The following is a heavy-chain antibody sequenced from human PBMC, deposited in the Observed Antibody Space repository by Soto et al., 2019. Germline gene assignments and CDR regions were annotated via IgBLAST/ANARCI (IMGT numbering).Heavy chain of an antibody. J-gene: IGHJ6*02. Sequence: ASVKVSCKASGYTFTSYGISWVRQAPGQGLEWMGWISAYNGNTNYAQKLQGRVTMTTDTSTSTAYMELRSLRSDDTAVYYCARGQYYDFWSGYYPQYYYGMDVWGQGTTVTV. CDR1: GYTFTSYG. V-gene: IGHV1-18*01. CDR2: ISAYNGNT. CDR3: ARGQYYDFWSGYYPQYYYGMDV. D-gene: IGHD3-3*01.